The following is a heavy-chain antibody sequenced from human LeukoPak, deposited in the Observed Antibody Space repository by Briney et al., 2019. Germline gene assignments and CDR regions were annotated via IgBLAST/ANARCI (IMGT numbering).Heavy chain of an antibody. V-gene: IGHV5-51*01. D-gene: IGHD7-27*01. J-gene: IGHJ3*02. CDR1: GYSFITYW. Sequence: GESLKISCKAFGYSFITYWIGWVRQMPGKGLEWMGIIYPDDSDTRYSPSFQGQVTFSADKSITTSYLQGSSLKASDSAMYYCARSTSWGTFDIWGQGTKVTVSS. CDR2: IYPDDSDT. CDR3: ARSTSWGTFDI.